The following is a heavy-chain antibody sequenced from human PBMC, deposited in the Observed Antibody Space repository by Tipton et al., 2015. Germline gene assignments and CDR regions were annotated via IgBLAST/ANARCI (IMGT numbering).Heavy chain of an antibody. CDR3: AREGTVITRGYFQD. J-gene: IGHJ1*01. CDR1: GVSVSSGSYY. V-gene: IGHV4-61*02. Sequence: TLSLTCTVSGVSVSSGSYYWSWIRQPAGKGLEWIGRIYTSGSTNYNPSLKSRVTMSVDTSKNQFSLKLSSVTAADTAVYYCAREGTVITRGYFQDWGQGTLVSVSS. CDR2: IYTSGST. D-gene: IGHD4-23*01.